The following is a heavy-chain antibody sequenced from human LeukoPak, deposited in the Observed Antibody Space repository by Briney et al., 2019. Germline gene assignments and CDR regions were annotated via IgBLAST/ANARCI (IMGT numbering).Heavy chain of an antibody. J-gene: IGHJ4*02. Sequence: GASVKVSCKASGYTFTDYYIHWVGQAPGQGLEWMGWINPNSGGTNYAQKFQGRVTMTRDTSISTAYMELSRLRSDDTAVYYCTRRENDYWGQGTLVTVSS. CDR1: GYTFTDYY. V-gene: IGHV1-2*02. CDR3: TRRENDY. CDR2: INPNSGGT. D-gene: IGHD5-24*01.